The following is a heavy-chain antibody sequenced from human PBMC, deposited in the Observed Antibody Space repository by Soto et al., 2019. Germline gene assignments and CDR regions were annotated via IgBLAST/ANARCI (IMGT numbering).Heavy chain of an antibody. CDR2: IYYSGST. CDR1: GGSISSYY. CDR3: ARGAYCGGDCYSFRPNAFDI. V-gene: IGHV4-59*01. J-gene: IGHJ3*02. D-gene: IGHD2-21*02. Sequence: SEPLSLTCTVSGGSISSYYWSWVRQPPGKGLEWIGYIYYSGSTNYNPSLKSRVTISVDTSKNQFSLKLSSVTAADTAVYYCARGAYCGGDCYSFRPNAFDIWGQGTMVTVSS.